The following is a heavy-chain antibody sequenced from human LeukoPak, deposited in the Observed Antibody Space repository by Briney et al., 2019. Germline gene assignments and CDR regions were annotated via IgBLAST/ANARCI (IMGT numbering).Heavy chain of an antibody. CDR3: AKDIGNFDWFIFDY. V-gene: IGHV3-9*01. CDR2: ISWNSGSI. D-gene: IGHD3-9*01. Sequence: PGRSLRLSCEASGYTFDDYAMHWVRQAPGKGLEWVSGISWNSGSIGYADSVKGRFTISRDNAKNSLYLQMNSLRAEGTALYYCAKDIGNFDWFIFDYWGQGTLVTVSS. J-gene: IGHJ4*02. CDR1: GYTFDDYA.